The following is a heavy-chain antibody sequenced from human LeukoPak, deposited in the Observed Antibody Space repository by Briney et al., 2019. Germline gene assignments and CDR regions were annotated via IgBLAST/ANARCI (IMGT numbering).Heavy chain of an antibody. J-gene: IGHJ5*02. V-gene: IGHV1-8*01. CDR1: GYTFTSYD. CDR2: MNPNSGNT. D-gene: IGHD3-16*02. CDR3: ARGPLVRLPSSFDP. Sequence: ASVKVSRKASGYTFTSYDINWVRQATGQGLEWMGWMNPNSGNTGSAQRFQGRVTMTRDTSTSTAYMELSSLRSEDTAVYYCARGPLVRLPSSFDPWGQGTLVTVSS.